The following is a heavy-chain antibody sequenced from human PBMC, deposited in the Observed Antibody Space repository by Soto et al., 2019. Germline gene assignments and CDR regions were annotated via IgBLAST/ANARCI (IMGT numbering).Heavy chain of an antibody. V-gene: IGHV4-30-2*01. J-gene: IGHJ4*02. Sequence: SETLSLTCAVSGGSLTSGTYSWNWIRQPPGKGREWIGYIFPGGTTYYNPSLKSRVSISIDVSKNQFSLNLRSLTAADTAVYYCARGREFDSWGQGTLVTVSS. CDR2: IFPGGTT. CDR3: ARGREFDS. CDR1: GGSLTSGTYS.